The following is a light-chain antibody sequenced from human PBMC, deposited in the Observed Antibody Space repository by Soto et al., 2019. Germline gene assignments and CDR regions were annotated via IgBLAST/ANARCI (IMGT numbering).Light chain of an antibody. CDR2: EGT. V-gene: IGLV2-23*01. CDR3: CSFAGTSTL. Sequence: QSVLAQPASVSGSPGQSITISCTGTSSDVGSYNLVSWYQQYPGKAPKLIIYEGTKRPSGVSNRFSGSKSGDTASLTISGLQAEDEADYYCCSFAGTSTLFGTGTKVTVL. J-gene: IGLJ1*01. CDR1: SSDVGSYNL.